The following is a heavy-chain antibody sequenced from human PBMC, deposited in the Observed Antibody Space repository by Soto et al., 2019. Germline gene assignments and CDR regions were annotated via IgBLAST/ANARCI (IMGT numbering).Heavy chain of an antibody. CDR1: GGSISSGGYY. Sequence: TSETLSLTCTVSGGSISSGGYYWSWIRQHPGKGLEWIGYIYYSGSTYYNPSLKSRVTISVDTSKNQFSLKLSSVTAADTAVYYCARDQGSGYSYGHYYYYGMDVWGQGTTVTVSS. D-gene: IGHD5-18*01. CDR2: IYYSGST. J-gene: IGHJ6*02. CDR3: ARDQGSGYSYGHYYYYGMDV. V-gene: IGHV4-31*03.